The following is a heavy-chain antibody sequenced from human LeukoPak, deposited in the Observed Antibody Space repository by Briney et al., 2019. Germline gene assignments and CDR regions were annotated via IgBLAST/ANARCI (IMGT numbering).Heavy chain of an antibody. Sequence: GGSLRLSCAASGFTFSSYSMNWVRQAPGKGLEWVSHITASGTAMFYADSVKGRFTISRDNAKNSLYLQMNSLRDEDTAVYYCASSGSYRFDYWGQGTPVTVSS. V-gene: IGHV3-48*02. J-gene: IGHJ4*02. CDR1: GFTFSSYS. CDR3: ASSGSYRFDY. CDR2: ITASGTAM. D-gene: IGHD1-26*01.